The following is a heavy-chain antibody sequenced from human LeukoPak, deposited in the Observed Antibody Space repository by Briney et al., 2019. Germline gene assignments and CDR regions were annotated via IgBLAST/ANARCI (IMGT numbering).Heavy chain of an antibody. J-gene: IGHJ3*02. CDR3: ARVTDGAFDI. Sequence: GGSLRLSCAASGFTVSSNYMSWVRQAPRKGLEWVSVIYSGGSTYYADSVKGRFTISRDNSKNTLYLQMNSLRAEDTAVYYCARVTDGAFDIWGQGTMVTVSS. D-gene: IGHD5-24*01. CDR2: IYSGGST. V-gene: IGHV3-66*01. CDR1: GFTVSSNY.